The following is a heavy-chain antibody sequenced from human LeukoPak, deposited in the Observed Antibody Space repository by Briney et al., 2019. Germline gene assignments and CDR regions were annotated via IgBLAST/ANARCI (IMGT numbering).Heavy chain of an antibody. CDR2: VCYTGNT. CDR1: GDTISSYY. V-gene: IGHV4-59*12. CDR3: AREGGFYRPLDY. Sequence: SETLSLTCTVSGDTISSYYWSWIRQPPGKGLEWIGYVCYTGNTNYNPSLKSRVTISVDTSKNQFSLKLTSVTAADTAVYYCAREGGFYRPLDYSGQGTLVTVSS. D-gene: IGHD3-3*01. J-gene: IGHJ4*02.